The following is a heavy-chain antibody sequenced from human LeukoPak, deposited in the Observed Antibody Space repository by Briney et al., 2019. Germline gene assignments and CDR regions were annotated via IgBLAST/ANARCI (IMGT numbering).Heavy chain of an antibody. J-gene: IGHJ5*02. D-gene: IGHD2-15*01. V-gene: IGHV3-11*01. CDR3: ARDDVVGRSLRFDP. CDR1: GFTFSDYY. Sequence: GGSLRLSCAASGFTFSDYYMSWIRQAPGKGLEWVSYISSSGSTIYYADSVKGRFTISRDNAKNSLYLQMNSLRAEDTAVYYCARDDVVGRSLRFDPWGQGTLVTVSS. CDR2: ISSSGSTI.